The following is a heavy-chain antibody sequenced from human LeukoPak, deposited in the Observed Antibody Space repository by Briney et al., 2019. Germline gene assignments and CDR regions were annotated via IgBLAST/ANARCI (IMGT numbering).Heavy chain of an antibody. D-gene: IGHD3-3*01. Sequence: GGSLRLSCGASGFTFSSYAMSWVRQAPGKGLEWVSSISGNADSTHDADSVKGRFTISRDDSKNTLLLQMNSLRVEDTAVYYCARALSADFSRGFSTGNDYWGQGTLVTVSS. V-gene: IGHV3-23*01. CDR2: ISGNADST. CDR3: ARALSADFSRGFSTGNDY. CDR1: GFTFSSYA. J-gene: IGHJ4*02.